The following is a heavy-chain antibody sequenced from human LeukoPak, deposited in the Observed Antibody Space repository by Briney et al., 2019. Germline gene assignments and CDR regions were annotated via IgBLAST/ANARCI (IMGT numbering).Heavy chain of an antibody. V-gene: IGHV3-23*01. CDR3: AARPPITVAGPFDF. CDR1: GVPFSGCA. Sequence: GGSLRLSCVASGVPFSGCAMGWVRLPPGKGLEWVSTISGSGDRSYYADSVKGRFTISRDNSRNTLWLQMDSLRAEDTALYYCAARPPITVAGPFDFWGQGALVTVSS. J-gene: IGHJ4*02. D-gene: IGHD6-19*01. CDR2: ISGSGDRS.